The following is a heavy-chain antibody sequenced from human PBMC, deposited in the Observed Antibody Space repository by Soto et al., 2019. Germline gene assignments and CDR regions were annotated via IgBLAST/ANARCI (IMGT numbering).Heavy chain of an antibody. D-gene: IGHD6-6*01. J-gene: IGHJ4*02. CDR1: GDSVSSNSAA. V-gene: IGHV6-1*01. CDR2: TYYRSKWYN. CDR3: ARASIAALGDFDY. Sequence: SQTLSLPCAISGDSVSSNSAAWHWIRQSPSRGLEWLGRTYYRSKWYNDYAVSVKSRITINPDTSKNQFSLQLNSVTPEDTAVYYCARASIAALGDFDYWGQGTLVTVSS.